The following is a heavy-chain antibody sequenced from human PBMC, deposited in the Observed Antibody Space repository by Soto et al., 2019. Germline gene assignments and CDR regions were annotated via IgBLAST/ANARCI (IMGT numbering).Heavy chain of an antibody. J-gene: IGHJ5*02. CDR3: ARDNYNNWGNWFDP. Sequence: QVQLVESGGGVVQPGRSLRLSCAASGFTFSSYAMQWVRQAPGKGLEWVAVISYDGNNKYFADSVKGRFTISRDNSKNTLYLQMNSLRAEDTAVYYCARDNYNNWGNWFDPWGQGTLVTVSS. CDR2: ISYDGNNK. V-gene: IGHV3-30-3*01. D-gene: IGHD7-27*01. CDR1: GFTFSSYA.